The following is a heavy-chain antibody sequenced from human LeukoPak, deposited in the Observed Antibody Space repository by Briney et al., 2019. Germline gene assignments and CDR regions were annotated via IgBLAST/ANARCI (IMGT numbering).Heavy chain of an antibody. J-gene: IGHJ4*02. CDR3: AKTPHRLSSEIDH. Sequence: PGGSLRLSCTASGFTFANYAMSWVRQAPGKGLEWVSIISADATGTYYADSLRGRFAISRDNSKNTSYLQLNSLRAEDTAVYYCAKTPHRLSSEIDHWGQGTLVTVSS. CDR1: GFTFANYA. D-gene: IGHD6-6*01. V-gene: IGHV3-23*01. CDR2: ISADATGT.